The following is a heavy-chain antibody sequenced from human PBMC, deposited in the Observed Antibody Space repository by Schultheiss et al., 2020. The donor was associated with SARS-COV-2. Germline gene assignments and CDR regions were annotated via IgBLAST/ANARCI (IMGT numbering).Heavy chain of an antibody. Sequence: GGSLRLSCAASGFTFSNAWMNWVRQAPGKGLECVAYIGGSGTTIYYADSVKGRFTISRDNSKNTLYLQMNSLRAEDTAVYYCAKVPIAAAGDYYYGMDVWGQGTTVTVSS. J-gene: IGHJ6*02. CDR1: GFTFSNAW. CDR2: IGGSGTTI. CDR3: AKVPIAAAGDYYYGMDV. V-gene: IGHV3-48*01. D-gene: IGHD6-13*01.